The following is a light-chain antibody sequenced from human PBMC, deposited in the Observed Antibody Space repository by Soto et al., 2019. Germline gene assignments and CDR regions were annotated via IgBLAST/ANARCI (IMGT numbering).Light chain of an antibody. CDR2: RAS. J-gene: IGKJ1*01. CDR1: QSISSW. V-gene: IGKV1-5*03. CDR3: QQYSGYPWS. Sequence: DIQMTQSPSTLSASVGDRVTITCRASQSISSWLVWYQQKPGKAPKVLIYRASGLESGVPSRFSGSGSGTEFTLTISRLQPEDFATYYCQQYSGYPWSFGQGTKVEIK.